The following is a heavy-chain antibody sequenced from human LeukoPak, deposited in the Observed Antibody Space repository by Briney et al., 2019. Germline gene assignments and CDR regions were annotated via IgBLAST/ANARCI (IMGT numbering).Heavy chain of an antibody. V-gene: IGHV3-30*04. CDR1: GFTFSGYT. J-gene: IGHJ4*02. CDR2: ISNDGSDK. D-gene: IGHD2-2*01. CDR3: ARAPTVLVGYCSSSSCQADY. Sequence: PGGSLRLSCAASGFTFSGYTLHWVRQAPGSGLEWLAVISNDGSDKSYADSVKGRFTISRDNSKNTLYLQMNSLRAADTAVYYCARAPTVLVGYCSSSSCQADYWGQGTLVTVSS.